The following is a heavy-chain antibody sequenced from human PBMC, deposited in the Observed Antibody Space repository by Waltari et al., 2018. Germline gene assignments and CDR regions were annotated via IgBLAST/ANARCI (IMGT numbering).Heavy chain of an antibody. Sequence: TLSLTCTVSGGSISSYYWSWIRQPAGKGLEWIGRIYTSGSTNYNPSLKSRVTMSVDTSKNQFSLKLSSVTAADTAVYYCARYGPDLTPASFDYWGQGTLVTVSS. CDR3: ARYGPDLTPASFDY. CDR2: IYTSGST. D-gene: IGHD2-15*01. J-gene: IGHJ4*02. V-gene: IGHV4-4*07. CDR1: GGSISSYY.